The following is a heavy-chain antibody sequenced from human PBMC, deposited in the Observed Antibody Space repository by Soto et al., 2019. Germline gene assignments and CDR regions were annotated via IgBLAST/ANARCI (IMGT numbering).Heavy chain of an antibody. CDR2: IAGSGTSI. Sequence: GGSLRLSCAASGFTFSDYSLTWIRQAPGKGLEWVSYIAGSGTSIQYADSVKGRFTISRDNAKNSLYLQMNSLRAEDTAVYYCARVRSDWPFDPWGQGTLVTVSS. CDR3: ARVRSDWPFDP. J-gene: IGHJ5*02. V-gene: IGHV3-11*01. CDR1: GFTFSDYS. D-gene: IGHD2-21*02.